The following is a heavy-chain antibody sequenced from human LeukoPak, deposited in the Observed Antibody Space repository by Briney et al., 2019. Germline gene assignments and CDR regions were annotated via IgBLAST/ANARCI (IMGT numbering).Heavy chain of an antibody. Sequence: SVKVSCKASGGTFSSYAISWVRQAPGQGLEWMGGIIPIFGTANYAQKFQGRVTITADESTSTAYMELSSLRSEDTAVYYCASDLRLFYGDYGMDYWGQGTLVTVSS. CDR3: ASDLRLFYGDYGMDY. J-gene: IGHJ4*02. D-gene: IGHD4-17*01. CDR1: GGTFSSYA. V-gene: IGHV1-69*13. CDR2: IIPIFGTA.